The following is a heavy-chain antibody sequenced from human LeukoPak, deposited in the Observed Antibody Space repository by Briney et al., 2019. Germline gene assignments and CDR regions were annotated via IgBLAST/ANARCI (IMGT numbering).Heavy chain of an antibody. D-gene: IGHD5-18*01. CDR3: ARGRGYSCGPDY. CDR1: GGSFSGYY. V-gene: IGHV4-34*01. J-gene: IGHJ4*02. CDR2: INHSGST. Sequence: SETLSLTCAVYGGSFSGYYWSWIRQPPGKGLEWIGEINHSGSTNYNPSLKSRVTISVDTSKNQFSLKLSSVTAADTAVYYCARGRGYSCGPDYWGQGTPVTVSS.